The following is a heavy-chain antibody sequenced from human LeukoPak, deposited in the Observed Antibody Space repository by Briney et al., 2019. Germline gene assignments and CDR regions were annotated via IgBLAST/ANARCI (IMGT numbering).Heavy chain of an antibody. CDR3: AKRATVLRAGGPYYFDY. CDR1: GFTFSSYA. CDR2: ISSNGGST. J-gene: IGHJ4*02. Sequence: GGSLRLSCAASGFTFSSYAMHWVRQAPGKGLEYVSAISSNGGSTYYADSVKGRFTISRDNSKNTLYLQMNSLRVEDTAVYYCAKRATVLRAGGPYYFDYWGQGTLVTVSS. V-gene: IGHV3-64D*06. D-gene: IGHD3-16*01.